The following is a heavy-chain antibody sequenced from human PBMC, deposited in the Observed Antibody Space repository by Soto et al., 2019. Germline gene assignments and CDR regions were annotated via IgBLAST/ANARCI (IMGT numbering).Heavy chain of an antibody. CDR1: GASLSSDY. J-gene: IGHJ5*02. V-gene: IGHV4-59*01. CDR2: MSYSGGT. CDR3: SRGGGAGWFDP. Sequence: QVQLQESGPGLVRPSETLSLSCTVSGASLSSDYWAWIRQSPGKGLEWVGYMSYSGGTNYKPSLRGRVTMSLDTSKNQFSRKLSSVTAADTAVYSCSRGGGAGWFDPWGQGTLVTVSA. D-gene: IGHD1-26*01.